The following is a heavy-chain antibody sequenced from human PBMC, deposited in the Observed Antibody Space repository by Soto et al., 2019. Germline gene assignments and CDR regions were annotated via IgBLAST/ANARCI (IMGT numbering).Heavy chain of an antibody. D-gene: IGHD3-9*01. J-gene: IGHJ4*02. CDR1: GGSISSGGYY. Sequence: SETLSLTCTVSGGSISSGGYYWSWIRQHPGKGLEWIGYIYYSGSTYYNPSLKSRVTISVDTSKNQFSLKLSSVTAADTAVYYCASEAYYDILTGYYMNYWGQGTLVTVSS. CDR3: ASEAYYDILTGYYMNY. V-gene: IGHV4-31*03. CDR2: IYYSGST.